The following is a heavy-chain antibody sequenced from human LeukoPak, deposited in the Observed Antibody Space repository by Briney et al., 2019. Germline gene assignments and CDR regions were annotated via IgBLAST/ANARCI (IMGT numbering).Heavy chain of an antibody. CDR3: TRMTAGHDY. V-gene: IGHV4-34*01. CDR2: INHSGYT. D-gene: IGHD2-21*02. CDR1: GVSFNDYY. Sequence: SETLSLTCAVSGVSFNDYYWSWVRQTPGKGLEWIGEINHSGYTNDSPSLKSRVTLSIDTSRKQFSLNLRSVTVADTGIYYCTRMTAGHDYWGQRTLVTVSS. J-gene: IGHJ4*02.